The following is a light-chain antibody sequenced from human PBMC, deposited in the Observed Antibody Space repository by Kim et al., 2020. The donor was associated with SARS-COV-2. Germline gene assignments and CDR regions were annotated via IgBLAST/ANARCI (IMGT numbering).Light chain of an antibody. CDR1: QSISNL. V-gene: IGKV1-39*01. CDR2: SAS. J-gene: IGKJ4*01. CDR3: QQTSSVPLT. Sequence: DIQLTKSPSSLSASVGDRVTITCRASQSISNLLNWYQKKPGKAPQTLIYSASNLQSGVPSRFSGSGSGTDFTLTISSLQLEDFATYYCQQTSSVPLTFGGGTKVDIK.